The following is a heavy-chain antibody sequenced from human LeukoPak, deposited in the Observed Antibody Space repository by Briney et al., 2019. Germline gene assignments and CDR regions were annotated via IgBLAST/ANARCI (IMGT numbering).Heavy chain of an antibody. CDR2: ISGSSSTI. D-gene: IGHD3-22*01. J-gene: IGHJ4*02. V-gene: IGHV3-48*01. CDR3: ARDRSSGYHGNFDY. Sequence: GSLRLSCAASGFTFSSYSMNWVRQAPGKGLEWVSYISGSSSTIYYADSVKGRFTISRDNAKNSLYLQMNSLRAEDTAVYYCARDRSSGYHGNFDYWGQGTLVTASS. CDR1: GFTFSSYS.